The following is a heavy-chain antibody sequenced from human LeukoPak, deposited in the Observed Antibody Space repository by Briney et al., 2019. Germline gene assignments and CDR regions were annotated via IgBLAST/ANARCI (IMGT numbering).Heavy chain of an antibody. J-gene: IGHJ4*02. D-gene: IGHD6-13*01. Sequence: SETLSLTCTVSGGSISSSSYYWGWIRQPPGKGLEWIGSLYYSGSNYYNPSLKSRVTISVDTSKNQFSLKLSSVTAADTAVYYCARDSPGIAAAGGSYWGQGTLVIVSS. CDR3: ARDSPGIAAAGGSY. V-gene: IGHV4-39*07. CDR2: LYYSGSN. CDR1: GGSISSSSYY.